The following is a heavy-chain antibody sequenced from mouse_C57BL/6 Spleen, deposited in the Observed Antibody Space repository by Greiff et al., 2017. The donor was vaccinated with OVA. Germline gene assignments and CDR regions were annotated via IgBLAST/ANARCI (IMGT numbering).Heavy chain of an antibody. CDR3: ARDYYGFY. J-gene: IGHJ3*01. Sequence: VQLQQSGPELVKPGASVKMSCKASGYTFTDYNMHWVKQSHGKSLEWIGYLNPNNGGTSYNQKFKGKATLTVNKSSSTAHMELRSLTAEDSAVYYCARDYYGFYWGQGTLVTVSA. D-gene: IGHD1-1*01. CDR1: GYTFTDYN. V-gene: IGHV1-22*01. CDR2: LNPNNGGT.